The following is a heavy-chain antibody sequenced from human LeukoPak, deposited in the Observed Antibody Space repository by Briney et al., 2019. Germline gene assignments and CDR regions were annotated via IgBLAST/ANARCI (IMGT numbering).Heavy chain of an antibody. V-gene: IGHV1-69*05. CDR3: ARGPPIVVVPAAILRYGYYYYMDV. D-gene: IGHD2-2*01. CDR1: GGTFSSYA. Sequence: GSSVKVSCKASGGTFSSYAISWVRQAPGQGLEWMGGIISIFGTANYAQKFQGRVTITTDESTSTAYMELSSLRSEDTAVYYCARGPPIVVVPAAILRYGYYYYMDVWGKGTTVTVSS. CDR2: IISIFGTA. J-gene: IGHJ6*03.